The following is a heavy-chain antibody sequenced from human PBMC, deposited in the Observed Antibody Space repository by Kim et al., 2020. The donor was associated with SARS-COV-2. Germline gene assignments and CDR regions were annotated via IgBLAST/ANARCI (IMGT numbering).Heavy chain of an antibody. V-gene: IGHV3-33*01. CDR1: GFTFSSYG. CDR2: IWYDGSNK. CDR3: ARGWHSSPYYFDY. J-gene: IGHJ4*02. Sequence: GGSLRLSCAASGFTFSSYGMHWVRQAPGKGLEWVAVIWYDGSNKYYADSVKGRFTISRDNSKNTLYLQMNSLRAEDTAVYYCARGWHSSPYYFDYWGQGTLVTVSS. D-gene: IGHD6-6*01.